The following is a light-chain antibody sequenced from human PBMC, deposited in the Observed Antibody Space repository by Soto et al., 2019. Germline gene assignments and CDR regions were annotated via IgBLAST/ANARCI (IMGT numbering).Light chain of an antibody. J-gene: IGKJ2*01. CDR3: QQYNSYPYT. CDR2: DAS. CDR1: QRISSW. V-gene: IGKV1-5*01. Sequence: DIQMTQSPSTLSASVGDRVTITCRASQRISSWLAWYQQNPGKAPKLLIYDASSLESGVPSRFRGSGSGTEFTLSISSLQPDDFATYYCQQYNSYPYTFGQGTKLEIK.